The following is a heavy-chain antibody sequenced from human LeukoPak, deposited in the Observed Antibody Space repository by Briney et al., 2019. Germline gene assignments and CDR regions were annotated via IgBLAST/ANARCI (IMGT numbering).Heavy chain of an antibody. J-gene: IGHJ4*02. CDR2: ISGSGGST. D-gene: IGHD3-22*01. CDR1: GFTFSSYA. CDR3: AKKGPYYYDSSGYLH. Sequence: GGSLRLTCAASGFTFSSYAMSWVRQAPGKGLEWVSAISGSGGSTYYADSVKGRFTISRDNSKNTLYLQMNSLRAEDTAVYYCAKKGPYYYDSSGYLHWGQGTLVTVSS. V-gene: IGHV3-23*01.